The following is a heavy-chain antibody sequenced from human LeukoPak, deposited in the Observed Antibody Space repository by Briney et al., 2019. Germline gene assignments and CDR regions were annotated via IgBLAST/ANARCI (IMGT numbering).Heavy chain of an antibody. Sequence: GGSLRLSCAASGFTFSNYAMSWVRQAPGKGLEWVSAISGGGGSTYYADSVKGRFTISRDNSKNTLYLQMNSLRVEDTAVYYCAKDGAGANYYYYYMDVWGKGTTVTVSS. CDR2: ISGGGGST. V-gene: IGHV3-23*01. J-gene: IGHJ6*03. D-gene: IGHD1-26*01. CDR1: GFTFSNYA. CDR3: AKDGAGANYYYYYMDV.